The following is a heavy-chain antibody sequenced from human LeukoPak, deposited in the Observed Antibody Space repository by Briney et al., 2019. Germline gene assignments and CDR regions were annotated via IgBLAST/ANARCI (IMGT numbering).Heavy chain of an antibody. D-gene: IGHD2-2*01. CDR2: IRYDGSNK. CDR1: GFTFSSYG. V-gene: IGHV3-30*02. J-gene: IGHJ3*02. CDR3: ASGQGTSSWGDPTPDAFDI. Sequence: GGSLRLSCAASGFTFSSYGMHWVRQAPGKGLEWVAFIRYDGSNKYYADSVKGRFTISRDNSKNTLYLQMNSLRAEDTAVYYCASGQGTSSWGDPTPDAFDIWGQGTMVAVSS.